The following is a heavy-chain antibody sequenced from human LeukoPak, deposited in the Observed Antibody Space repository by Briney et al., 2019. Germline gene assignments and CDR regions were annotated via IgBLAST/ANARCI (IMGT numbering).Heavy chain of an antibody. V-gene: IGHV1-2*02. CDR2: INPNSGGT. D-gene: IGHD6-19*01. Sequence: GASVKVSCKASGYTFTGYYMNWVRQAPGPGLEWMGWINPNSGGTNYAQKFQGRVTMTRDTSISTAYMELSRLRSDDTAVYYCARDASIAVAGRFDYWGQGTLVTVSS. CDR3: ARDASIAVAGRFDY. J-gene: IGHJ4*02. CDR1: GYTFTGYY.